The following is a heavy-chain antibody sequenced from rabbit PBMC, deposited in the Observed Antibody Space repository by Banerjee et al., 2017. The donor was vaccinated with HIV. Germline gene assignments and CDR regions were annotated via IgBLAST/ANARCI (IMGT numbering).Heavy chain of an antibody. D-gene: IGHD1-1*01. Sequence: QEQLVESGGDLVQPGASLTLTCTASGFSFSYSDYMCWVRQAPGKGLEWIACIVGGSSGNTWYASWAKGRFTISKTSSTTVTLQMTSLTAADTATYFCAREGSGVDSWNLWGPGTLVTDS. CDR1: GFSFSYSDY. J-gene: IGHJ4*01. V-gene: IGHV1S45*01. CDR3: AREGSGVDSWNL. CDR2: IVGGSSGNT.